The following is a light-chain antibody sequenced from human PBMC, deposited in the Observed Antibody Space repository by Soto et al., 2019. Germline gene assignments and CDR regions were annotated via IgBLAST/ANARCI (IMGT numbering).Light chain of an antibody. J-gene: IGLJ2*01. CDR1: NIGSKG. CDR2: SDT. Sequence: SSELTQPPSVSVAPGKTASISCVGNNIGSKGVHWYQQKPGQPPVLVIYSDTDLPPVIPERFSGSNSANLATLTISRVEAGDEADYYCQVWDSGSAHVVFGGGTQLTVL. V-gene: IGLV3-21*04. CDR3: QVWDSGSAHVV.